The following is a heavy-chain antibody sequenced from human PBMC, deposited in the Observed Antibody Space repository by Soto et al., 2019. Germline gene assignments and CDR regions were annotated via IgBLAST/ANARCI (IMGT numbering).Heavy chain of an antibody. D-gene: IGHD4-17*01. V-gene: IGHV3-21*01. Sequence: GGSLRLSCAASGFTFSSYGMNWVRQAPGKGLEWVSSITGSSAYIHYADSVRGRFTISRDNAKNSLYLQMNSLRAEDTAVYYCAKGGLGDFDYWGQGTLVTVSS. CDR3: AKGGLGDFDY. CDR1: GFTFSSYG. CDR2: ITGSSAYI. J-gene: IGHJ4*02.